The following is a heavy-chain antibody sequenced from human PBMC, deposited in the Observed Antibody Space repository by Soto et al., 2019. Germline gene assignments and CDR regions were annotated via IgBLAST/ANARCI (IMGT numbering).Heavy chain of an antibody. Sequence: QITLKESGPTLVRPTQTLTLTCTFSGFSLSTTGVGVGWIRQPPGKALEWLALIYWDDDKRYSPSLKSRLTITKDTSKNEVILTMTNLDPVDTARYFRAQRLPPYGLGRGRGNWFDPWGQGTLVTVSS. J-gene: IGHJ5*02. CDR1: GFSLSTTGVG. D-gene: IGHD3-10*01. V-gene: IGHV2-5*02. CDR3: AQRLPPYGLGRGRGNWFDP. CDR2: IYWDDDK.